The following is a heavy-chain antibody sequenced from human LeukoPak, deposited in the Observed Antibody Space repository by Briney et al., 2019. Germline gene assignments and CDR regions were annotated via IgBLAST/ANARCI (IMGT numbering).Heavy chain of an antibody. V-gene: IGHV4-4*02. CDR3: ARVLGSGWYYDY. J-gene: IGHJ4*02. CDR2: IYYSGSI. CDR1: GFTFSNAW. D-gene: IGHD6-19*01. Sequence: GSLRLSCAASGFTFSNAWMSWVRQAPGKGLEWIGSIYYSGSIYYNPSLKSRVTISVDKSKNQFSLKLSSVTAADTAVYYCARVLGSGWYYDYWGQGTLVTVSS.